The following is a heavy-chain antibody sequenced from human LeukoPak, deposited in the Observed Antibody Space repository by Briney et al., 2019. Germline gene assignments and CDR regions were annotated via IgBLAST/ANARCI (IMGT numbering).Heavy chain of an antibody. CDR2: ISWNSGSI. D-gene: IGHD1-1*01. CDR3: AKDMDRTGWYFQH. Sequence: GGSLRLSCAASGFTFDDYAMHWVGQAPGKGLEGVSGISWNSGSIVYADSVKGRFTISRDNAKNSLYLQMNSLRAEDTALYYCAKDMDRTGWYFQHWGQGTLVTVSS. V-gene: IGHV3-9*01. CDR1: GFTFDDYA. J-gene: IGHJ1*01.